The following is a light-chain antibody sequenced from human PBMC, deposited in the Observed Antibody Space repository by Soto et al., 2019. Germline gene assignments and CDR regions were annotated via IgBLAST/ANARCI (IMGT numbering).Light chain of an antibody. CDR2: EAS. CDR3: QQLNSYPLT. V-gene: IGKV1-9*01. J-gene: IGKJ5*01. CDR1: QGISRS. Sequence: IQLTQSPSSLSASVGDRVTITCRASQGISRSLAWYQQKPGKAPNLLIFEASTLQSGVPSRFTGIGSGTDFTLTIRGLQPADFATYYCQQLNSYPLTFGQGTRLEMK.